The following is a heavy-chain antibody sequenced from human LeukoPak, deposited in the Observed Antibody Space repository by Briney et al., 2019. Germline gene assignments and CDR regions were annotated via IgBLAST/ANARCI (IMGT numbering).Heavy chain of an antibody. V-gene: IGHV4-59*01. CDR2: IYHTGNT. CDR1: GASMSSNY. Sequence: SETLSLTCTVSGASMSSNYWSWVRQPPGKALEWIGYIYHTGNTNYNTSLKSGLTMSIDTSKNQFSLNLNSVTAADTAVYYCARGNYGSGSYYVVDFDYWGQGTLVTVSS. J-gene: IGHJ4*02. CDR3: ARGNYGSGSYYVVDFDY. D-gene: IGHD3-10*01.